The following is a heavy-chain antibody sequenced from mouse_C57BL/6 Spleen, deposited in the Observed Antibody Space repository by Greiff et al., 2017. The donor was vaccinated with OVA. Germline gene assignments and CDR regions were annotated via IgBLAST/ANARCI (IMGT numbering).Heavy chain of an antibody. CDR3: ARQNYGSSYGFAY. CDR2: IWSDGST. CDR1: GFSLTSYG. J-gene: IGHJ3*01. Sequence: QVQLQQSGPGLVAPSQSLSITCTVSGFSLTSYGVHWVRQPPGKGLGWLVVIWSDGSTTYNSALKSRLSISKDNSKSQVSLKMNSLQTDDTAMYYCARQNYGSSYGFAYWGQGTLVTVSA. D-gene: IGHD1-1*01. V-gene: IGHV2-6-1*01.